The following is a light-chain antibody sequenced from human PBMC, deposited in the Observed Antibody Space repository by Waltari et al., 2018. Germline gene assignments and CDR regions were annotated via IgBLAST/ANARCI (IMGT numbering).Light chain of an antibody. CDR2: DAS. CDR3: QQYNAWPPAVT. J-gene: IGKJ4*01. V-gene: IGKV3-15*01. CDR1: QSVRSN. Sequence: EIEMTQSPATLSVSPGERVTLSCRANQSVRSNLAWYQQKPGLTPRLPVYDASKRATGIPDRFSGSGSGTTFTLTISSLQSEDFALYFCQQYNAWPPAVTFGGGTKVEIK.